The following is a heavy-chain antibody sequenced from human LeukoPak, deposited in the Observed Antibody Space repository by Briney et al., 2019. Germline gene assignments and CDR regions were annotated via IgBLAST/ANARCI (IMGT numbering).Heavy chain of an antibody. Sequence: SQTLSLTCTVSGGSISSGGYYWSWIRQPPGKGLEWIGYIYHSGSTYYNPSLKSRVTISVDRSKNQFSLKLSSVTAADTAVYYCARAGLEHQLLYENWFDPWGQGTLVTVSS. CDR2: IYHSGST. D-gene: IGHD2-2*02. CDR1: GGSISSGGYY. J-gene: IGHJ5*02. V-gene: IGHV4-30-2*01. CDR3: ARAGLEHQLLYENWFDP.